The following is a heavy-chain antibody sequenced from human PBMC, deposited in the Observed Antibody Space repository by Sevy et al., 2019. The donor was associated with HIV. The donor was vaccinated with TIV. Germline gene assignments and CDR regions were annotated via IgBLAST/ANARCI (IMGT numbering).Heavy chain of an antibody. J-gene: IGHJ4*02. D-gene: IGHD3-10*02. Sequence: GGSLRLSCTASGFTFSKYGMHWVRRAPGKGLEWVAVPSYGGANKDYGDSVKGRFTISRDNSENTLYLQMNSLRAEDTAVYYCAKDRADLFGDLLKYYFDYWGQGTLVTVSS. CDR2: PSYGGANK. CDR1: GFTFSKYG. CDR3: AKDRADLFGDLLKYYFDY. V-gene: IGHV3-30*18.